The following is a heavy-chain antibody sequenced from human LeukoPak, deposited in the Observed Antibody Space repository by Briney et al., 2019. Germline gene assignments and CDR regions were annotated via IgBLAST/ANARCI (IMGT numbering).Heavy chain of an antibody. Sequence: GGSLRLSCAASGFTFSSYSMNWVRQAPGKGLEWVSSISSSSSYIYYADSVKGRFTISRDNAKNSLYLQMNSLRAEDTAVYYCARELVDYDFWSGYYPKYYFDYWGQGTLVTVSS. D-gene: IGHD3-3*01. V-gene: IGHV3-21*01. CDR1: GFTFSSYS. CDR2: ISSSSSYI. J-gene: IGHJ4*02. CDR3: ARELVDYDFWSGYYPKYYFDY.